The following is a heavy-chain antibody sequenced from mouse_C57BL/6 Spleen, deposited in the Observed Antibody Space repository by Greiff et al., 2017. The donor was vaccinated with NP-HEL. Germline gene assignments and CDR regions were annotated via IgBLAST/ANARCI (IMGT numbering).Heavy chain of an antibody. CDR1: GYTFTSYG. CDR3: ARRDYGSSYGFAY. Sequence: QVQLQQSGAELARPGASVKLSCKASGYTFTSYGISWVKQRTGQGLEWIGEIYPRSGNTYYNEKFKGKATLTADKSSSTAYMELRSLTSEDSAVYFCARRDYGSSYGFAYWGQGTLVTVSA. D-gene: IGHD1-1*01. V-gene: IGHV1-81*01. J-gene: IGHJ3*01. CDR2: IYPRSGNT.